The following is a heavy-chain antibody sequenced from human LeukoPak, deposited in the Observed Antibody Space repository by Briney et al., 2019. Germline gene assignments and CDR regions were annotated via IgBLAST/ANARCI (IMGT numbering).Heavy chain of an antibody. CDR2: ISGSGGIT. CDR3: ARDHAGFDY. D-gene: IGHD3-10*01. J-gene: IGHJ4*02. CDR1: GFTFSSNA. Sequence: GGSLRLSCAASGFTFSSNAMSWVRQAPGKGLEWVSVISGSGGITYYEESVKGRFTISRDNSKNTLYLQMNSLRAEDTAVYYCARDHAGFDYWGQGTLVTVSS. V-gene: IGHV3-23*01.